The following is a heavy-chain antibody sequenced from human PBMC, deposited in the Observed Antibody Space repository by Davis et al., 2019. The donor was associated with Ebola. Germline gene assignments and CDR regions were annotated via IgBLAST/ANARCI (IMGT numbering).Heavy chain of an antibody. CDR1: GFTFSSYS. CDR3: ARHLGSSGYYTITPPFGDAFDI. J-gene: IGHJ3*02. CDR2: ISSSSSYI. Sequence: PGGSLRLSCAASGFTFSSYSMNWVRQAPGKGLEWVSSISSSSSYIYYADSVKGRFTISRDNAKNSLYLQMNSLRAEDTAVYYCARHLGSSGYYTITPPFGDAFDIWGQGTMVTVSS. D-gene: IGHD3-22*01. V-gene: IGHV3-21*04.